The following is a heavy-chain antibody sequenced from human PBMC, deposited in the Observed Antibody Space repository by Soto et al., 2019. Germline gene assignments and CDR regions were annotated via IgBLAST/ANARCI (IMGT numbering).Heavy chain of an antibody. CDR1: GGTFSSYA. J-gene: IGHJ6*02. V-gene: IGHV1-69*13. CDR2: IIPIFGTA. CDR3: AKKPPQTANGMDV. Sequence: ASVKVSCKPSGGTFSSYAISWLRQAPGQGLEWMGGIIPIFGTANYAQKFQGRVTITADESTSTAYMELSRLRSGDAAVYDRAKKPPQTANGMDVGAQGTTVTVS.